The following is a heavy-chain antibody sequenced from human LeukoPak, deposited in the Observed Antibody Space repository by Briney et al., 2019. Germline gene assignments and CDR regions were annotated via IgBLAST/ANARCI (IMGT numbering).Heavy chain of an antibody. V-gene: IGHV1-18*01. D-gene: IGHD3-16*01. CDR1: GYTFTSYG. CDR3: ARDLGWFDP. Sequence: ASVKVSCKASGYTFTSYGISWVRQAPGQGLEWMGWISGYNGHTNYAQNLQGRVTMTTDTSASTAYVELRSLRSDDTAVYYCARDLGWFDPWGQGTLVTVSS. CDR2: ISGYNGHT. J-gene: IGHJ5*02.